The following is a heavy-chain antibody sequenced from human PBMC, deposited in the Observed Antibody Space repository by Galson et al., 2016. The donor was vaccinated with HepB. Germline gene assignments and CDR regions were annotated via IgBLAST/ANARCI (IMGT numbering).Heavy chain of an antibody. Sequence: SLRLSCAVSGFSVSQHYMTWVRQAPGKGLEWLSVIYSGNNAYYADTVKGRFTISRDTFRNTLHLQINSLRAEDTAVYYRSRAGSRVGFYLRFGFFDSWGQGTLVTVSS. V-gene: IGHV3-53*01. CDR3: SRAGSRVGFYLRFGFFDS. J-gene: IGHJ4*02. D-gene: IGHD3-10*01. CDR2: IYSGNNA. CDR1: GFSVSQHY.